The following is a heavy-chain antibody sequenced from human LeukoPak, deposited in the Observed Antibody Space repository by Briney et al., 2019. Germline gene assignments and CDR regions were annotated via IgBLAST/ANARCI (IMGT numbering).Heavy chain of an antibody. J-gene: IGHJ4*02. CDR2: VFYSGST. D-gene: IGHD6-13*01. V-gene: IGHV4-59*08. CDR3: ARHRGSSWNYFDY. CDR1: GGXISSYY. Sequence: SETLSLTCSVSGGXISSYYCSWIRQPPGKELEWIGYVFYSGSTSYNPSLKSRVTISVDTSKNQFSLKLTSVTAADTAAYYCARHRGSSWNYFDYWGQGTLVTVSS.